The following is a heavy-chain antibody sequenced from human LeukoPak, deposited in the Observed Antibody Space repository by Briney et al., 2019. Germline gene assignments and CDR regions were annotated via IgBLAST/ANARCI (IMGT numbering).Heavy chain of an antibody. CDR2: ISAYNGNT. D-gene: IGHD2-15*01. V-gene: IGHV1-18*01. CDR1: GYTFTRYG. CDR3: ARSTQGYCSGGSCYVSDY. Sequence: ASVKVSCKASGYTFTRYGINWVRQAPGQGLEWMGWISAYNGNTNYAQKLQGRVTMTTDTSTSTAYMELRSLRSDDTAVYYCARSTQGYCSGGSCYVSDYWGQGTLVTVSS. J-gene: IGHJ4*02.